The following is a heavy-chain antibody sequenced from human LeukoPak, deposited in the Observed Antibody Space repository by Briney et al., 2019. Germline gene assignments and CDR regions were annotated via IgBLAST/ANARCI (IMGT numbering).Heavy chain of an antibody. D-gene: IGHD2-21*01. CDR1: GGSISSYY. CDR3: ARVVFGSLDY. J-gene: IGHJ4*02. Sequence: KSSETLSLTRTVSGGSISSYYWSCIRQPPGKGLEWIGYIYYSGSTNYNPSLKSRVTISVDTSKNQFSLKLSSVTAADTAVYYCARVVFGSLDYWGQGTLVTVSS. V-gene: IGHV4-59*01. CDR2: IYYSGST.